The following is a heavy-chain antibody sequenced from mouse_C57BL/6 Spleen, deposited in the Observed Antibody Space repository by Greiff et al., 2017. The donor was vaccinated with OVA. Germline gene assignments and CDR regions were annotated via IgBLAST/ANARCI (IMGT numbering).Heavy chain of an antibody. V-gene: IGHV1-64*01. J-gene: IGHJ1*03. D-gene: IGHD1-1*01. CDR2: IHPNSGST. CDR1: GYTFTSYW. Sequence: QVQLQQPGAELVKPGASVKLSCKASGYTFTSYWMHWVKQRPGQGLEWIGMIHPNSGSTNYNEKFKSKATLTVDKSSSTAYMQLSSLTSEDSAVYYCATYGSSSLSFDVWGTGTTVTVSS. CDR3: ATYGSSSLSFDV.